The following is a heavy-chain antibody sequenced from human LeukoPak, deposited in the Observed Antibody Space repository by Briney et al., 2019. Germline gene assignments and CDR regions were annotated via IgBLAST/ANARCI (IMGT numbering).Heavy chain of an antibody. CDR1: GFTFSSYA. Sequence: GGSLRLSCAASGFTFSSYAMHWVRQDPGKGLEWVAVISYDGSNKYYADSVKGRFTISRDNSKNTLYLQMNSLRAEDTAVYYCASEAFDQPFSYDLDYWGQGTLVTESS. D-gene: IGHD5-12*01. J-gene: IGHJ4*02. V-gene: IGHV3-30-3*01. CDR3: ASEAFDQPFSYDLDY. CDR2: ISYDGSNK.